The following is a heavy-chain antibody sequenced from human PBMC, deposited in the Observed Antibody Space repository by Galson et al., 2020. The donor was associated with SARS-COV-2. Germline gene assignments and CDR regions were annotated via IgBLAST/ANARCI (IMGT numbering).Heavy chain of an antibody. CDR3: ARDPTTGDNYYYGMDG. Sequence: ASVKVSCKASGYTFTSYYMHWVRQAPGQGLEWMGIINPSGGSTSYAQKFQGRVTMTRDTSTSTVYMELSSLRSEDTAVYYCARDPTTGDNYYYGMDGWGQGTTVTVSS. CDR1: GYTFTSYY. V-gene: IGHV1-46*01. J-gene: IGHJ6*02. D-gene: IGHD7-27*01. CDR2: INPSGGST.